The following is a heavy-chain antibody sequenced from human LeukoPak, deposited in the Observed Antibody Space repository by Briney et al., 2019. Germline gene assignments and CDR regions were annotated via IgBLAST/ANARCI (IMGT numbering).Heavy chain of an antibody. CDR1: GFTFSSYS. D-gene: IGHD3-22*01. CDR3: ARDPPRYYYDSSGSLDY. V-gene: IGHV3-21*01. CDR2: ISSSSYI. Sequence: GGSLRLSCAASGFTFSSYSMNWVRQAPGKGLEWVSSISSSSYIYYADSVTGRFTISRDNAKNSLYLQMNSLRAEDTAVYYCARDPPRYYYDSSGSLDYWGQGTLVTVSS. J-gene: IGHJ4*02.